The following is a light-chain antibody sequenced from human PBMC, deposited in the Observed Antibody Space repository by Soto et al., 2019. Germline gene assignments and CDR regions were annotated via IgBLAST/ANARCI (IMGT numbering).Light chain of an antibody. CDR3: QQRSNLLT. CDR2: DAS. V-gene: IGKV3-11*01. CDR1: QSVSSY. Sequence: EIVLTQSPATLSLSPGERATLSCRASQSVSSYLAWYQQKPGQAPRLLIYDASNRATGIPAGFSGSGSGTDFTLTISSLEPEDFAVYYCQQRSNLLTFGGGTKV. J-gene: IGKJ4*01.